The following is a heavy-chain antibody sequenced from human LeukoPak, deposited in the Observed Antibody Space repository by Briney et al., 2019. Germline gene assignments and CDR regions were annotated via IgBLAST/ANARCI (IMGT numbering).Heavy chain of an antibody. Sequence: GGSLRLSCAASGFTFDDYAMHWVRQAPGKGLEWVSLISGDGGSTYYADSVKGRFTISRDNSKNSLYLQMNSLRTEDTALYYCAKDNLVGATTSFRGGIDYWGQGTLVTVSS. J-gene: IGHJ4*02. CDR3: AKDNLVGATTSFRGGIDY. CDR1: GFTFDDYA. V-gene: IGHV3-43*02. D-gene: IGHD1-26*01. CDR2: ISGDGGST.